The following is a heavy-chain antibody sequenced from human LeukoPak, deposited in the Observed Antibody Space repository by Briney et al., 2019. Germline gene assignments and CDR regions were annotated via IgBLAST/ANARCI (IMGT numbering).Heavy chain of an antibody. CDR2: ISGSGGST. V-gene: IGHV3-23*01. Sequence: GGSLRLSCAASGFTFSSYAMSWVRQAPGKGLEWVSAISGSGGSTYYADSVKGRFTISRDNSKNTLYLQMNSLSAEDTAVYYCAKKSRGTYNWNDWGQGTLVTVSS. CDR1: GFTFSSYA. D-gene: IGHD1-1*01. J-gene: IGHJ4*02. CDR3: AKKSRGTYNWND.